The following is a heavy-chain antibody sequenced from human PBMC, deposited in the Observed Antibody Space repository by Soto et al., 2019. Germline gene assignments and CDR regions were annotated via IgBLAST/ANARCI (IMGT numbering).Heavy chain of an antibody. CDR1: GCTFSSYT. Sequence: SVKVSCKASGCTFSSYTISWVRQAPGQGLEWMGRIIPILGIANYAQKFQGRVTITADKSTSTAYMELSSLRSEDTAVYYCAREVGFWVYMDFWGKGTTVTVSS. CDR2: IIPILGIA. D-gene: IGHD3-3*01. V-gene: IGHV1-69*04. J-gene: IGHJ6*03. CDR3: AREVGFWVYMDF.